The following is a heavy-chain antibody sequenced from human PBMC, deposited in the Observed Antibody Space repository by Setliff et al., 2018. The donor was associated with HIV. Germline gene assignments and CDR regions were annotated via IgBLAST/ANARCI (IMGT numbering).Heavy chain of an antibody. J-gene: IGHJ4*02. V-gene: IGHV4-39*07. CDR2: INHSGRT. CDR1: GFSFRNSFYN. D-gene: IGHD2-2*01. CDR3: VASSSWSCRLNY. Sequence: SETLSLTCNVSGFSFRNSFYNWGWIRQPPGKGLEWIGEINHSGRTKYNPSLKSRVTMSVDTSKNQFSLKLKSVTAADTAIYYCVASSSWSCRLNYWGQGTLVTVSS.